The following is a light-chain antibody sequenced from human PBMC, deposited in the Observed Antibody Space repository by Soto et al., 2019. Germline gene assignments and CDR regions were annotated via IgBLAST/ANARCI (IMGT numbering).Light chain of an antibody. V-gene: IGLV2-14*03. CDR2: DVS. CDR3: SSHASGSTLI. Sequence: QSALTQPASVSGSPGQSITISCTGTSSDVGAYNHVSWYQQHPAKAPKVMIYDVSNRPSGVSNRFSGSRSGNTASLTISGLQAEDEADYYCSSHASGSTLIFGGGTKVTVL. CDR1: SSDVGAYNH. J-gene: IGLJ2*01.